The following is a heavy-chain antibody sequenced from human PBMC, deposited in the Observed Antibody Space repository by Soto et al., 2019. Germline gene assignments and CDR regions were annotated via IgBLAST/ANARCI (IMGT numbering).Heavy chain of an antibody. V-gene: IGHV4-61*01. CDR3: AGGASVYSSPAVYY. J-gene: IGHJ4*02. CDR1: GGSVSSGSYY. Sequence: QGQLQESGPGLVKPSETLSLTCTVSGGSVSSGSYYWRWIRQPPGKGLEWIGYIYYSGSTTYNPTLKSRVPLSVDTSKNQFSLRLSSVAAADTAVYYCAGGASVYSSPAVYYWGQGPLVTVSS. D-gene: IGHD6-13*01. CDR2: IYYSGST.